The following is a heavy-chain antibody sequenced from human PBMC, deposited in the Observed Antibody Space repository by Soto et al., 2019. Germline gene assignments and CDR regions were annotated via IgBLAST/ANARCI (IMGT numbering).Heavy chain of an antibody. D-gene: IGHD3-22*01. CDR3: ARAEYYDSSGYSYFDY. CDR2: IIPIFGTA. Sequence: GASVKVSCKASGGTFSSYAISWVRQAPGQGLEWMGGIIPIFGTANYAQKFQGRVTITADESTSTAYMELSSLRSEDTAVYYCARAEYYDSSGYSYFDYWGQGNLVTVSS. CDR1: GGTFSSYA. V-gene: IGHV1-69*13. J-gene: IGHJ4*02.